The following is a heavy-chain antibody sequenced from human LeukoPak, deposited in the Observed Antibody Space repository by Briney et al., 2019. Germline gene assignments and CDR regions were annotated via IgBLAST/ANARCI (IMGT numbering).Heavy chain of an antibody. Sequence: GGSLRLSCAAYGFTFSNYAMSWVRQAPGKGLEWVSAISGNGGSTYYADSVKGRFTISRDNSKNTLYLQMNTLRAEDTAIHYCAKFRPITSVAGTIFHYWGQGTLVTVSS. D-gene: IGHD6-19*01. V-gene: IGHV3-23*01. CDR1: GFTFSNYA. J-gene: IGHJ4*02. CDR2: ISGNGGST. CDR3: AKFRPITSVAGTIFHY.